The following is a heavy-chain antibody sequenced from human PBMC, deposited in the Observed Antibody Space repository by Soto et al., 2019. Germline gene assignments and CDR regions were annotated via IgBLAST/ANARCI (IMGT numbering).Heavy chain of an antibody. CDR1: GYTFTSYA. D-gene: IGHD4-17*01. Sequence: ASVKLSCKASGYTFTSYAMHCVRQAPGQRLEWMGWINAGNGNTKYSQKFQGRVTITRDTSASTAYMELSSLRSEDTAVYYCARDYDDYGDPNYDYWGQGTLVTVSS. CDR2: INAGNGNT. CDR3: ARDYDDYGDPNYDY. V-gene: IGHV1-3*01. J-gene: IGHJ4*02.